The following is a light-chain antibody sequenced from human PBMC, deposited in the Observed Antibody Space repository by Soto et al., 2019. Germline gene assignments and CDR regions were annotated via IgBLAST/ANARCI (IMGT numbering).Light chain of an antibody. CDR3: QYQGS. CDR1: QSVSTK. V-gene: IGKV3-15*01. CDR2: AAS. Sequence: IVMTQSPATLSVSPGERVTLSCRARQSVSTKLAWYQQRPGQAPRLLIYAASTRATGVPARFSGSGSGTEFTLTISSLQSEDFAVYYCQYQGSFGQGTKVEIK. J-gene: IGKJ1*01.